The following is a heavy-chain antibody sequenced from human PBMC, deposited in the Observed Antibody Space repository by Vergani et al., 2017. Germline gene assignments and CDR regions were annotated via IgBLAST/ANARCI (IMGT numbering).Heavy chain of an antibody. Sequence: QVQLQQWGAGLLKPSETLSLTCAVYGGSFSGYYWSWIRQPPGKGLEWIGEINHSGSTNYNPSLKSRVTISVDTSKNQFSLKLSSVTAADTAMYYCARTLWIGYYFDYWGQGTLVTVSS. V-gene: IGHV4-34*01. J-gene: IGHJ4*02. CDR2: INHSGST. CDR3: ARTLWIGYYFDY. D-gene: IGHD2-2*03. CDR1: GGSFSGYY.